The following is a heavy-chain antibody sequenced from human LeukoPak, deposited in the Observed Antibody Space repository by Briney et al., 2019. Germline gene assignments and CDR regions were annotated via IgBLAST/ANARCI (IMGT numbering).Heavy chain of an antibody. V-gene: IGHV1-18*01. D-gene: IGHD1-7*01. CDR2: VGPYNRKT. J-gene: IGHJ4*02. CDR1: GYAFSSYG. Sequence: ASVKVSCKASGYAFSSYGIGWVRQAPGQGLEWMGWVGPYNRKTNYSQKFQGRVTMTTDTSTNTAYLELRTLRSDDTAVYYCARGAPRGVWNFYFDYWGQGTLVTVSS. CDR3: ARGAPRGVWNFYFDY.